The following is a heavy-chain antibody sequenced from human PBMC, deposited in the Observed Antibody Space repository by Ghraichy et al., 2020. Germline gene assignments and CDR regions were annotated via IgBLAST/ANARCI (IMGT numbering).Heavy chain of an antibody. Sequence: SQTLSLTCAISGDSVSSDSVAWNWIRQSPSRGLEWLGRTYYRSRWYNDYAVSVKSRIIINPDTSKNQFSLQLNSVTPEDTAMYYCARDRGYSGGWYEFDPWGQGTLVTVSS. CDR2: TYYRSRWYN. CDR3: ARDRGYSGGWYEFDP. J-gene: IGHJ5*02. CDR1: GDSVSSDSVA. D-gene: IGHD6-19*01. V-gene: IGHV6-1*01.